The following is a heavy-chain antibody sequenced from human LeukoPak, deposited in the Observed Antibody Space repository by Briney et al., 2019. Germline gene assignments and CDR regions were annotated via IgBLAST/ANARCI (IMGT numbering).Heavy chain of an antibody. CDR2: IYYSGST. J-gene: IGHJ4*02. V-gene: IGHV4-39*01. CDR1: GGSISSSNYY. Sequence: SETLSLTCTVSGGSISSSNYYWGWIRQPPGKGLEWIGSIYYSGSTYYNPPLKSRVTISVDTSKSQFSLKLSSVTAADTAVYYCVRGGYRGFDYEYWGQGTLVTVSS. D-gene: IGHD5-12*01. CDR3: VRGGYRGFDYEY.